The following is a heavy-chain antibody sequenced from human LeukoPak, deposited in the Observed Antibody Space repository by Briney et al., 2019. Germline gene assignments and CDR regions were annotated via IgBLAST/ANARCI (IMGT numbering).Heavy chain of an antibody. CDR3: ARSRLPTVSAYYYYYIDL. CDR1: GGTFSSYA. Sequence: AAVKVSCKASGGTFSSYAISLVRQAPGQGLEWMGGIIPIFGTANYAQKLQGRVTITADESTSTAYMELSSLRSEDTAVYYCARSRLPTVSAYYYYYIDLWGKGTTVTIFS. J-gene: IGHJ6*03. CDR2: IIPIFGTA. D-gene: IGHD4-17*01. V-gene: IGHV1-69*13.